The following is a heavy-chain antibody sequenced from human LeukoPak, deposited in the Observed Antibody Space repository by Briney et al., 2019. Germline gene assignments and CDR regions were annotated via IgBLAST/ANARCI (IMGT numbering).Heavy chain of an antibody. J-gene: IGHJ4*02. Sequence: GGSLRLSCAASGFAFSSYAMGWVRQAPGKGLEWVSAISGSGGSTYYADSVKGRFTISRDNSKNTLYLQMNSLRAEDTAVYYCANRVLVGAPTDYWGQGTLVTVSS. CDR2: ISGSGGST. V-gene: IGHV3-23*01. CDR1: GFAFSSYA. CDR3: ANRVLVGAPTDY. D-gene: IGHD1-26*01.